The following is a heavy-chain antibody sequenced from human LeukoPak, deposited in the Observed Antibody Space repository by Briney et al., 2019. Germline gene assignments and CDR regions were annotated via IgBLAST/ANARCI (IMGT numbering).Heavy chain of an antibody. CDR2: ISSSGSTI. CDR3: ARGSRELLGY. CDR1: GFTFSSYE. V-gene: IGHV3-48*03. D-gene: IGHD1-26*01. J-gene: IGHJ4*02. Sequence: GGSLRLSCAASGFTFSSYEMNWVRQAPGKGLEWVSYISSSGSTIYYADSVKGRFTISRDNAKNSLYLQMNRLRAEDTAVYYCARGSRELLGYWGQGTLVTVSS.